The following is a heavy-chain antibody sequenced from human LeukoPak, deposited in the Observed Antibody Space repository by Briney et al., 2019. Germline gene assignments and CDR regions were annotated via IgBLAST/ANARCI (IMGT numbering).Heavy chain of an antibody. CDR3: AKASGDSSGYYPSYFDY. D-gene: IGHD3-22*01. J-gene: IGHJ4*02. V-gene: IGHV3-23*01. CDR2: ISGSGGST. CDR1: GFTFSSYA. Sequence: GGSLRLSCAASGFTFSSYAMSWVRQAPGKGLEWVSAISGSGGSTYYADSVKGRFTISRDNSKNTLYLQMNSLRAEDTAVHYCAKASGDSSGYYPSYFDYWGQGTLVTVSS.